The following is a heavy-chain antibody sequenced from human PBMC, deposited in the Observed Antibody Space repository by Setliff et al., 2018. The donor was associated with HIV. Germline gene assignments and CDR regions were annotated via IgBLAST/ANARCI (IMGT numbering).Heavy chain of an antibody. Sequence: SETLSLTCTVSGGPISSSGYYWGWVRQPPGKGLEWIGNVYFSGKTYYNPSLKSRVAISIDTSKKTFSLKLTSVTAADTAVYYCARNDAFDIWGQGTLVTVSS. CDR3: ARNDAFDI. V-gene: IGHV4-39*02. J-gene: IGHJ3*02. CDR2: VYFSGKT. CDR1: GGPISSSGYY.